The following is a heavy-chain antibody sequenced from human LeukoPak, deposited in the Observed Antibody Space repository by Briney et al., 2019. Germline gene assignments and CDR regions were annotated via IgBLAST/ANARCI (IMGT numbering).Heavy chain of an antibody. D-gene: IGHD3-10*01. CDR1: GGSISSYY. V-gene: IGHV4-59*01. J-gene: IGHJ4*02. CDR2: IYYSGST. Sequence: SETPSLTCTVSGGSISSYYWSWIRQPPGKGLEWIGYIYYSGSTNYNPSLKSRVTISVDTSKNQFSLKLSSVTAADTAVYYCARTVRGVIGYWGQGTLVTVSS. CDR3: ARTVRGVIGY.